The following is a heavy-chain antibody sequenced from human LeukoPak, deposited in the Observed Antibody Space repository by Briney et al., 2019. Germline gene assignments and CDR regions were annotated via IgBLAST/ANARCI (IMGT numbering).Heavy chain of an antibody. CDR2: LGRSGEYK. V-gene: IGHV3-23*01. D-gene: IGHD2-2*01. CDR1: GFRFTDYS. Sequence: GGSLRLSCAASGFRFTDYSMSWVRQAPGKGLEWVAGLGRSGEYKYYADSVKGRFTVSRDNSKDTVSLQMNSLRAEDSAIYFCVKDRPCETCMPMDAWGQGTTVTVSS. CDR3: VKDRPCETCMPMDA. J-gene: IGHJ6*02.